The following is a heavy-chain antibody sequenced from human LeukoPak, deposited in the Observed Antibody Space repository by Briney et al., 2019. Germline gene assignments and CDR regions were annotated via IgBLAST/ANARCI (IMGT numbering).Heavy chain of an antibody. CDR2: IYYSGST. CDR1: GGSISSYY. CDR3: ARDLLGATHY. Sequence: SETLSLTCTVSGGSISSYYWSWIRQPPGKGLEWIGYIYYSGSTNYNPSLKSRVTISVDTSKNQFSLKLSSVTATDTAVYYCARDLLGATHYWGQGTLVTVSS. D-gene: IGHD1-26*01. J-gene: IGHJ4*02. V-gene: IGHV4-59*01.